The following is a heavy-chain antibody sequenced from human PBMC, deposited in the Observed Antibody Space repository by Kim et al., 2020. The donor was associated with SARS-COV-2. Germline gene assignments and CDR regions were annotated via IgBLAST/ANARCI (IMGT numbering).Heavy chain of an antibody. Sequence: GESLKISCKASGYSFTSYWIGWVRQMPGKGLEWMGIIYPGDSDTRYSPSFQGQVTISADKTISTAYLQWSSLKASDTAMFYCARQRAVAGTVDYWGQGTLVTVSS. CDR2: IYPGDSDT. D-gene: IGHD6-19*01. CDR3: ARQRAVAGTVDY. V-gene: IGHV5-51*01. J-gene: IGHJ4*02. CDR1: GYSFTSYW.